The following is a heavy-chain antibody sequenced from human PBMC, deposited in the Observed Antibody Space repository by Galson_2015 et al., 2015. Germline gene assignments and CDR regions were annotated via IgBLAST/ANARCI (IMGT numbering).Heavy chain of an antibody. V-gene: IGHV1-18*01. D-gene: IGHD3-10*01. Sequence: SVKVSCKASGYTFTSYGISRVRQAPGQGLEWMGWISAYNGNTNYAQKLQGRVTMTTDTSTSTAYMELRSLRSDDTAVYYCARPMVRGVIEDAFDIWGQGTMVTVSS. J-gene: IGHJ3*02. CDR2: ISAYNGNT. CDR1: GYTFTSYG. CDR3: ARPMVRGVIEDAFDI.